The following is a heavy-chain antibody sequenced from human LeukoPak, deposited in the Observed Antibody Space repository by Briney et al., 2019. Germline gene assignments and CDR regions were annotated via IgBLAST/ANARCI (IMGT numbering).Heavy chain of an antibody. CDR3: ARELGRDYSNYDYFDY. CDR2: IKQDGSEK. CDR1: GVTFSSYW. J-gene: IGHJ4*02. D-gene: IGHD4-11*01. Sequence: GGSLRLYCAASGVTFSSYWMSWVRQAPGKGLEWVANIKQDGSEKYYVDSVKGRFTISRDNAKNSLYLQMNSLRAEDTAVYYCARELGRDYSNYDYFDYWGQGTLVTVSS. V-gene: IGHV3-7*01.